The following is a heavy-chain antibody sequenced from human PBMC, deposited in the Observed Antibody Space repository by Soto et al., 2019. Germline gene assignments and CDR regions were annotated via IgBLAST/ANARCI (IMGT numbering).Heavy chain of an antibody. V-gene: IGHV1-18*01. J-gene: IGHJ4*02. Sequence: ASVKVSCTASGYTFTSYGISWVRQAPGQGLEWMGWISAYNGNTNYAQKLQGRVTMTTDTSTSTAYMELRSLRSDDTAVYYCARDVIAAAGKAPTFVDYWGQGTLVTVSS. CDR3: ARDVIAAAGKAPTFVDY. CDR2: ISAYNGNT. D-gene: IGHD6-13*01. CDR1: GYTFTSYG.